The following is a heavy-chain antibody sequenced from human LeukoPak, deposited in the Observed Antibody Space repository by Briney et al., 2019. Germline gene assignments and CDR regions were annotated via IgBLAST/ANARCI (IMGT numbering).Heavy chain of an antibody. J-gene: IGHJ4*02. V-gene: IGHV3-23*01. CDR2: ISGGGSTT. D-gene: IGHD1-26*01. Sequence: HPGGSLRLSCAASGFTFSNYAMSWVRQAPGKGLEWVSGISGGGSTTVCADSVTGRFTISRDNSKNTLYLQMISLRAEDTAVYYCAKDARLGTTYHFDYWGQGTLVTVSS. CDR1: GFTFSNYA. CDR3: AKDARLGTTYHFDY.